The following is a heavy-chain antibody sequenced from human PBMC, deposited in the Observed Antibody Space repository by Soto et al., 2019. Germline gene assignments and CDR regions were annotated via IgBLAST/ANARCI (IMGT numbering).Heavy chain of an antibody. V-gene: IGHV3-9*01. CDR3: AKESLYGYYYYGMDV. CDR2: ISWNSGSI. D-gene: IGHD4-17*01. J-gene: IGHJ6*02. CDR1: GFTFDDYA. Sequence: GGSLRLSCAASGFTFDDYAMHWVRQAPGKGLEWVSGISWNSGSIGYADSVKGRFTISRDNAKNSLYLQMNSLRAEDTALYYCAKESLYGYYYYGMDVRGQGTTVTVSS.